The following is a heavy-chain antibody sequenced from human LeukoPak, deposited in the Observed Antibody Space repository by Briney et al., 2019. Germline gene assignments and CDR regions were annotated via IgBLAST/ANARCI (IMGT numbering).Heavy chain of an antibody. CDR2: IYYIGST. V-gene: IGHV4-59*01. J-gene: IGHJ2*01. D-gene: IGHD5-12*01. CDR1: GGSISIYY. CDR3: ARRRYSGYGARGGHWYFDL. Sequence: SQTLSLTCTVSGGSISIYYWSWIRQPPGKGLECIGYIYYIGSTNYNPSLKSRVTISVDTSKNQFSLKLSSVTAADTAVYFCARRRYSGYGARGGHWYFDLWGRGTLVTVSS.